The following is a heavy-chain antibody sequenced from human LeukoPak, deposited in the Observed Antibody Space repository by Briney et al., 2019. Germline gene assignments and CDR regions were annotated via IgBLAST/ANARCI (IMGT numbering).Heavy chain of an antibody. CDR2: ISYDGSNK. D-gene: IGHD1-26*01. Sequence: PGGSLRLSCAASGFTFSSYAMHWVRQAPGKGLEWVAVISYDGSNKYYADSVKGRFTISRDNSKNTLYLQMNSLRAEDTAVYYCAKDLAGATYYFDYWGQGTLVTVSS. CDR1: GFTFSSYA. J-gene: IGHJ4*02. V-gene: IGHV3-30*04. CDR3: AKDLAGATYYFDY.